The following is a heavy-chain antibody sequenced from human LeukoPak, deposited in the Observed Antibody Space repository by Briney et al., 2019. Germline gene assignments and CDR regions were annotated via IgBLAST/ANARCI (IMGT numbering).Heavy chain of an antibody. J-gene: IGHJ4*02. Sequence: SETLSLTCAVYGGSFSGYYWSWIRQPPGKGLEWIGEINHSRSTNYNPSLKSRVTISVDTSKNQFSLKLSSVTAADTAVYYCARARGYCSGGSCYHLHSYFDYWGQGTLVTVSS. D-gene: IGHD2-15*01. CDR3: ARARGYCSGGSCYHLHSYFDY. V-gene: IGHV4-34*01. CDR1: GGSFSGYY. CDR2: INHSRST.